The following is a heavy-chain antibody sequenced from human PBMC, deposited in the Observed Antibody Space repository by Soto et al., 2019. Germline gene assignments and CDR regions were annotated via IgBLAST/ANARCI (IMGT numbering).Heavy chain of an antibody. CDR1: GGSISSSSYY. J-gene: IGHJ4*02. CDR2: IYYSGST. V-gene: IGHV4-39*01. CDR3: ARRTTYDILTGSYYFDY. Sequence: PSETLSLTCTVSGGSISSSSYYWGWIRQPPGKGLEWIGSIYYSGSTYYNPSLKSRVTISVDTSKNQFSLKLSSVTAADTAVYYCARRTTYDILTGSYYFDYWGQGTLVTVSS. D-gene: IGHD3-9*01.